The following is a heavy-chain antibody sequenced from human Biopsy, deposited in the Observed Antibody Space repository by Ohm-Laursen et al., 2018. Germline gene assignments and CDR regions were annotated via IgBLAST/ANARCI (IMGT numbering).Heavy chain of an antibody. Sequence: SLRLSCTASGFTFGDSAMHWVRQASGKGLEWIGRIRSKVNNYATAYAASVTGRFTISRDDSKITAYLQMNSLKTEDTAVYYCTTYDNSGDYRDYWGQGTQVTVSS. V-gene: IGHV3-73*01. D-gene: IGHD4-23*01. CDR3: TTYDNSGDYRDY. CDR1: GFTFGDSA. J-gene: IGHJ4*02. CDR2: IRSKVNNYAT.